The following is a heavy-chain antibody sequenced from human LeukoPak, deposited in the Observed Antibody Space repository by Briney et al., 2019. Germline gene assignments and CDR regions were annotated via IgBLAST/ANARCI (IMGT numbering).Heavy chain of an antibody. CDR3: AKLVGATRANYFDY. CDR1: GFTFSSYE. D-gene: IGHD1-26*01. Sequence: GGSLRLSCAASGFTFSSYEMNWVRQAPGKGLEWVSAISGSGGSTYYADSVKGRFTISRDNSKNTLYLQMNSLRAEDTAVYYCAKLVGATRANYFDYWGQGTLVTVSS. V-gene: IGHV3-23*01. CDR2: ISGSGGST. J-gene: IGHJ4*02.